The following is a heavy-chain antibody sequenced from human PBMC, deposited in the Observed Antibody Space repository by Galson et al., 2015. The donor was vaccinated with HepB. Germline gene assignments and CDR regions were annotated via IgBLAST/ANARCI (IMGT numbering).Heavy chain of an antibody. CDR1: ELTVSSNY. CDR3: ARESREYYYDSSGYYVI. V-gene: IGHV3-53*01. J-gene: IGHJ4*02. D-gene: IGHD3-22*01. CDR2: IYPGGSA. Sequence: SLRLSCAASELTVSSNYMTWVRQAPGKGPEWVSVIYPGGSANYADSVKGRFTISRDDSKNTLYLQMSSLRAEDTPVYYCARESREYYYDSSGYYVIWGQGTLVTVSS.